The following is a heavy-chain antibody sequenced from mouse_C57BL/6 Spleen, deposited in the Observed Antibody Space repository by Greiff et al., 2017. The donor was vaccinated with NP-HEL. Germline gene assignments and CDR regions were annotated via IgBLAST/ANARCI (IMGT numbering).Heavy chain of an antibody. CDR2: ISSGGSYT. Sequence: DVMLVESGGDLVKPGGSLKLSCAASGFTFSSYGMSWVRQTPDKRLEWVATISSGGSYTYYPDSVKGRFTISRDNAKNTLYLQMSSLKSEDTAMYYCARLGLDYAMDYWGQGTSVTVSS. CDR3: ARLGLDYAMDY. J-gene: IGHJ4*01. D-gene: IGHD4-1*01. V-gene: IGHV5-6*02. CDR1: GFTFSSYG.